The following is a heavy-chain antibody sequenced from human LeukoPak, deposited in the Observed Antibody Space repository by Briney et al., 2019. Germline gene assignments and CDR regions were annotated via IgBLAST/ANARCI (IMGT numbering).Heavy chain of an antibody. Sequence: PSETLSLTCTVSGGSISSYYWSWIRQPPGKGLEWIGYIYYSGSTNYNPSLKSRVTISVDTSKNQFSLNLRSVTAADTAVYYCARRGTSYYFDYWGQGTLVTVSS. J-gene: IGHJ4*02. CDR1: GGSISSYY. V-gene: IGHV4-59*08. CDR2: IYYSGST. CDR3: ARRGTSYYFDY. D-gene: IGHD3/OR15-3a*01.